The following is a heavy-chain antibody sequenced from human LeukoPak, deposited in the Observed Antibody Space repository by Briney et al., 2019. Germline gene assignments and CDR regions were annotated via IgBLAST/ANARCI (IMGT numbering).Heavy chain of an antibody. Sequence: GGSLRLSCAASGFTFSRYWMHWVRQAPGKGLVWVSRIKSDGNTNYADSVKGRFTISRDNAKNTVSLQMNSLRAEDTGVYFCARAPSEIGGYYPEYFRHWVQGTLVTVSS. J-gene: IGHJ1*01. CDR3: ARAPSEIGGYYPEYFRH. CDR1: GFTFSRYW. D-gene: IGHD3-22*01. CDR2: IKSDGNT. V-gene: IGHV3-74*01.